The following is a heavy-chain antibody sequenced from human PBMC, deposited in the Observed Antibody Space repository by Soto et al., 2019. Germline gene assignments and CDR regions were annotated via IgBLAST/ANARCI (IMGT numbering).Heavy chain of an antibody. V-gene: IGHV3-21*01. CDR2: ISSSSSYI. D-gene: IGHD6-19*01. Sequence: PGGSLRLSCAASGFTFSSYSMNWVRQAPGKGLEWVSSISSSSSYIYYADSVKGRFTISRDNAKNSLYLQMNSLRAEDTAVYYCARPRSSRAVAGTLQYFQHWGQGTLVTVSS. CDR3: ARPRSSRAVAGTLQYFQH. J-gene: IGHJ1*01. CDR1: GFTFSSYS.